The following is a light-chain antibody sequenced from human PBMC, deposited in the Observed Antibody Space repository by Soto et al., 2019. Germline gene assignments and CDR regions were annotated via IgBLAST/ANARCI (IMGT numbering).Light chain of an antibody. CDR3: QQYDSHSSST. Sequence: DIQMTQSPSTLSASVGDRVTITCRASQSISTWLAWYQQKPGKAPKLLIYDASSLQSGVPSRFSGSGSGTEFTLTISSLQPDDFATHYCQQYDSHSSSTFGQGTKLESK. J-gene: IGKJ2*01. V-gene: IGKV1-5*01. CDR2: DAS. CDR1: QSISTW.